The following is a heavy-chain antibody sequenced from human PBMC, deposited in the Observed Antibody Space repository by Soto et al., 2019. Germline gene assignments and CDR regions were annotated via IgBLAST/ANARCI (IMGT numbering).Heavy chain of an antibody. D-gene: IGHD3-10*01. V-gene: IGHV1-18*04. CDR1: GYTFTSYG. CDR2: ISAYNGNT. CDR3: ASSAGHPGDFFYYNGMDV. J-gene: IGHJ6*02. Sequence: ASVKVSCKASGYTFTSYGISWVRQAPGQGLEWMGWISAYNGNTNYAQKLQGRVTMTTDTSTSTAYMELRSLRSDDTAVYYCASSAGHPGDFFYYNGMDVWGQGTKVTVSS.